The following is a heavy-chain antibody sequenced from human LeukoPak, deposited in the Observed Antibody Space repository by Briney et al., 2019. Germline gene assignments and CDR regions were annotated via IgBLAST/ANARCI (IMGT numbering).Heavy chain of an antibody. CDR1: GITFSTYW. J-gene: IGHJ4*02. CDR2: VKQDGSEK. V-gene: IGHV3-7*01. CDR3: ARENIAARPHHFDY. Sequence: GGSLRLSCATSGITFSTYWMSWVRQAPGKGLEWVANVKQDGSEKNYVDSVKGRFTISRDNAKSSLYLQMNSLRAEDTAVYYCARENIAARPHHFDYWGQGTLVSVSS. D-gene: IGHD6-6*01.